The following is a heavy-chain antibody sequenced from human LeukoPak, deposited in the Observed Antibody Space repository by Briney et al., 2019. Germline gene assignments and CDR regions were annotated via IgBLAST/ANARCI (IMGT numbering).Heavy chain of an antibody. Sequence: GGSLRLSCAASGFTFSSYAMSWVRQAPGKGLEWVSAISGSGGSTYYADSVKGRFTISRDNSKNTLYPQMNSLRAEDTAVYYCARGRTYSSGWYYFDYWGQGTLVTVSS. D-gene: IGHD6-19*01. V-gene: IGHV3-23*01. CDR1: GFTFSSYA. CDR3: ARGRTYSSGWYYFDY. CDR2: ISGSGGST. J-gene: IGHJ4*02.